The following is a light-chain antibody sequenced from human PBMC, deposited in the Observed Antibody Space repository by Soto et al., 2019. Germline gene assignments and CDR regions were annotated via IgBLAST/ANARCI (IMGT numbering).Light chain of an antibody. CDR2: DVS. V-gene: IGLV2-14*01. J-gene: IGLJ1*01. CDR1: SSDVGGYNY. Sequence: QSVLTQPASVSGSPGXSXXXXXXXTSSDVGGYNYVSWYQQHPGKAPKLKIYDVSNRPSGVSNRFSGSKSGNTASLTISGLQAEDEADYYCSSYTSSSTLYVFGTGTKVTVL. CDR3: SSYTSSSTLYV.